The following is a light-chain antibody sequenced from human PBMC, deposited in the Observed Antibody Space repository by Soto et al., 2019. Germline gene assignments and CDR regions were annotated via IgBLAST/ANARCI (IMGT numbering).Light chain of an antibody. CDR2: AAS. V-gene: IGKV1-39*01. Sequence: DIQMTQSPSSLSASVGDRVTITCRASQRISTYLNWYQQKPGKAPKLLIYAASSLQSGVPSRFSGSGSGTDFTLTITSLQPEDFATYYCQQDYSTPPRTFGQGTKVEIK. CDR1: QRISTY. CDR3: QQDYSTPPRT. J-gene: IGKJ1*01.